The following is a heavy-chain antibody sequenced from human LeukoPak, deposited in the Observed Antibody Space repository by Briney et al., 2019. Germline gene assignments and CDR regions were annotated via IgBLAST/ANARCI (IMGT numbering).Heavy chain of an antibody. D-gene: IGHD6-19*01. V-gene: IGHV3-11*06. Sequence: GGSLTLSCAASGFTFSDYYMSWIRQAPGRGLEWVLDIRSSSSHTNDASSVKGRLTISRDNAKNSLYLQMNSLRADDTAVYYCAGELVAVAGHFDYWGQGTLVTVS. CDR3: AGELVAVAGHFDY. CDR2: IRSSSSHT. CDR1: GFTFSDYY. J-gene: IGHJ4*02.